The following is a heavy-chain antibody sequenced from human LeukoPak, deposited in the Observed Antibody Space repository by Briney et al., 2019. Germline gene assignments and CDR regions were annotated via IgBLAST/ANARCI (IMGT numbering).Heavy chain of an antibody. D-gene: IGHD6-19*01. J-gene: IGHJ5*02. Sequence: GGSLRLSCAASGFTFSSYAMHWVRQAPGKGLEWVAVISYDGSNKYYADSVKGRFTISRDNSKNTPYLQMNSLRAEDTAVYYCASLIRGLVRGDNWFDPWGQGTLVTVSS. V-gene: IGHV3-30-3*01. CDR3: ASLIRGLVRGDNWFDP. CDR1: GFTFSSYA. CDR2: ISYDGSNK.